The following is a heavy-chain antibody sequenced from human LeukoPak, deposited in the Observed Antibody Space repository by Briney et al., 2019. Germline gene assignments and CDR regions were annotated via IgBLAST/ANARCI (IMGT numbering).Heavy chain of an antibody. Sequence: PGGSLRLSCAASGFTLRTYAMSWVRHAPGKGLEWVSGISGSDGSTYYADSVKGRFTISRDNSKNTVYLQMNSLRAEDTAVYYCAKARRSACSSTSCYPFGYWGQGTLVTVSS. CDR2: ISGSDGST. J-gene: IGHJ4*02. CDR3: AKARRSACSSTSCYPFGY. CDR1: GFTLRTYA. D-gene: IGHD2-2*01. V-gene: IGHV3-23*01.